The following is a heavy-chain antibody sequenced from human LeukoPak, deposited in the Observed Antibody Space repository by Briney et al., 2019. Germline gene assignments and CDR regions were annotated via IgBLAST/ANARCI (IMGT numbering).Heavy chain of an antibody. J-gene: IGHJ3*02. D-gene: IGHD1-26*01. Sequence: GASVKVSCKASGGTFSSYAISWVRQAPGQGLEWMGRIIPILGIANYAQKFQGRVTITADKSTSTAYMELSSLRSEDTAVYYCARGSIVGATTDAFDIWGQGTMVTVSS. CDR3: ARGSIVGATTDAFDI. CDR2: IIPILGIA. CDR1: GGTFSSYA. V-gene: IGHV1-69*04.